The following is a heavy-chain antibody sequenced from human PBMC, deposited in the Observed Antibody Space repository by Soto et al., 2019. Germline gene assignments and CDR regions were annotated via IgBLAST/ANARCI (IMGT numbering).Heavy chain of an antibody. CDR2: IYWDDNE. Sequence: HITWKESGPTLVKPTQNLTLTGTFSGVSSTTQGVHVGWILQRPGKALEWLALIYWDDNEGYRLSLKNRLTITKDNSKSQVVHTLATVDPVDTATYYCVYRDFGDYFFQFWGQGILVNLSS. CDR1: GVSSTTQGVH. V-gene: IGHV2-5*02. J-gene: IGHJ4*02. D-gene: IGHD4-17*01. CDR3: VYRDFGDYFFQF.